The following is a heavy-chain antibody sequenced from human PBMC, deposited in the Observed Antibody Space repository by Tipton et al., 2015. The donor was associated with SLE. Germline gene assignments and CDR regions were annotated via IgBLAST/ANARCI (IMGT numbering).Heavy chain of an antibody. J-gene: IGHJ4*02. CDR3: ARTSPNQAGFFSLGH. Sequence: GSLRLSCAASGFTFSTSRMDWVRQAPGKGLEWVSSISSSGSYTYYADSVKGRFTLSRDNTKNSVYLQMYSLRVDDTAVFYCARTSPNQAGFFSLGHWGPGALVPVSS. CDR2: ISSSGSYT. CDR1: GFTFSTSR. V-gene: IGHV3-21*04. D-gene: IGHD3-3*01.